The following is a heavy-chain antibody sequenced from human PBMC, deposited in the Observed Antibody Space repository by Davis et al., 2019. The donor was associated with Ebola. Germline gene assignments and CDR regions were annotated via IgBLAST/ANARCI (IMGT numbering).Heavy chain of an antibody. D-gene: IGHD6-13*01. CDR2: ISSSSSTI. J-gene: IGHJ3*02. CDR3: ARVVAAATDAFDI. V-gene: IGHV3-48*04. Sequence: GGSLRLSCAASGFTVSSNYMNWVRQAPGKGLEWVSYISSSSSTIYYADSVKGRFTISRDNATNSLYLQMNSLGAEDTAVYYCARVVAAATDAFDIWGQGTMVTVSS. CDR1: GFTVSSNY.